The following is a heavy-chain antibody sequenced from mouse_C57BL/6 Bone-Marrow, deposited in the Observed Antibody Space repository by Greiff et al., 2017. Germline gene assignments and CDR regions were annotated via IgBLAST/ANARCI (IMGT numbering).Heavy chain of an antibody. CDR3: ARDYYDYDDWLAY. Sequence: QVQLQQPGAELVMPGASVKLSCKASGYTFTSYWMHWVKQRPGQGLEWIGEIDPSDSYTNYNQKFKGKSTLTVDKSSSTAYMQLSSLTSEDSAVYYCARDYYDYDDWLAYWGQGTLVTVSA. D-gene: IGHD2-4*01. CDR1: GYTFTSYW. J-gene: IGHJ3*01. CDR2: IDPSDSYT. V-gene: IGHV1-69*01.